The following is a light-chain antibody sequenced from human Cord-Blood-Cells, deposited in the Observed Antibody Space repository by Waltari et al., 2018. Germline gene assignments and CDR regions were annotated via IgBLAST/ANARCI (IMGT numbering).Light chain of an antibody. J-gene: IGKJ2*01. CDR2: GAS. CDR3: QQYGSSPVT. Sequence: EIVLTQSPGTLSLSPGERATLSCRANQSVSSSYLAWYQQKPGQAPRLLIYGASSRATGIPDRFSGSGSGTDFTLTISRLEPEDFAVYYCQQYGSSPVTFGQGTKLEIK. CDR1: QSVSSSY. V-gene: IGKV3-20*01.